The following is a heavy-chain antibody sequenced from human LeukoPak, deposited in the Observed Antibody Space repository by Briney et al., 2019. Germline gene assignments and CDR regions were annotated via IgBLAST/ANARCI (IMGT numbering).Heavy chain of an antibody. J-gene: IGHJ4*02. V-gene: IGHV3-21*01. CDR1: GFDFSTYA. CDR2: ISTMSNYI. CDR3: SRDRLGGLDY. D-gene: IGHD5-12*01. Sequence: PGGSLRLSCAASGFDFSTYAINWVRQAPGKGLEWVSSISTMSNYIFYGDSVKGRFTISRDNAKNSVYLQMNSLRLEDTAVYYCSRDRLGGLDYWGQGTLVTVSS.